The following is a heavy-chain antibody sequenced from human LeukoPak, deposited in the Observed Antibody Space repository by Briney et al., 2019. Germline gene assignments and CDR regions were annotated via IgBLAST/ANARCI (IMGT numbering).Heavy chain of an antibody. V-gene: IGHV3-23*01. D-gene: IGHD5-24*01. CDR2: IIGNGGDI. CDR1: GFTFNTYA. J-gene: IGHJ4*02. Sequence: HAGGSLRLSCAAPGFTFNTYAMNWVRQAPGKGLEWVSVIIGNGGDIHYAGSVRGRFTISRDNSKNTLYLQMNSLRVEDTAVYYCAKDRIPDGRYSIDFWGPGTLVTVSS. CDR3: AKDRIPDGRYSIDF.